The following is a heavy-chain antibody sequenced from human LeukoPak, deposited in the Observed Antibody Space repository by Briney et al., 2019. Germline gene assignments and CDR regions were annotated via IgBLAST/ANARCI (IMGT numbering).Heavy chain of an antibody. V-gene: IGHV3-23*01. D-gene: IGHD3/OR15-3a*01. CDR1: GFTFSSYA. J-gene: IGHJ6*03. CDR2: ISGSGGNT. CDR3: AKDGHYYYYYMDV. Sequence: GGSLRLSCATSGFTFSSYAMSWVRQAPGKGLEWVSAISGSGGNTYYEDSVKGRFTISRDNSKNTLYLQMNSLRAEDTAVYYCAKDGHYYYYYMDVWGKGTTVTVSS.